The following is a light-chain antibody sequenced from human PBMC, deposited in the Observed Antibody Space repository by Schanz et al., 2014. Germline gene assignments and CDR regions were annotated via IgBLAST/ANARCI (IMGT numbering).Light chain of an antibody. CDR2: NAS. Sequence: EIVMTQSPVTLSVSPGEGATLSCRASQSVSSNLAWYQQKPGQAPRLLMFNASTRATGIPARFSGSGSGTEFSLTISSLQSEDFVVYYCQQYSRWPLFGPGTAVDIK. J-gene: IGKJ3*01. CDR3: QQYSRWPL. CDR1: QSVSSN. V-gene: IGKV3-15*01.